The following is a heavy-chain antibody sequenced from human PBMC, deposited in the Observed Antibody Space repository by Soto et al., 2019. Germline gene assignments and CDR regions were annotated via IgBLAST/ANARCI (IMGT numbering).Heavy chain of an antibody. CDR2: ISSNGGST. V-gene: IGHV3-64*01. CDR3: ARAYARYYFDY. D-gene: IGHD4-17*01. CDR1: GITFSSYA. J-gene: IGHJ4*02. Sequence: EVQVVESGGGLVQPGGFLRLSCAASGITFSSYAMHWVRQAPGKGLEYVSAISSNGGSTYYANSVKGRFTISRDNSKNTLYLQMGSLRAEDMAVYYCARAYARYYFDYWGQGTLVTVSS.